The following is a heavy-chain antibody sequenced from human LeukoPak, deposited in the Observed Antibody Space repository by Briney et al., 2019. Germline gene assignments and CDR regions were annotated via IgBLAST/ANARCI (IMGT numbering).Heavy chain of an antibody. V-gene: IGHV4-61*02. J-gene: IGHJ5*02. CDR1: GGSISSADYY. CDR3: ARYCSGGRCSST. Sequence: SQTLSLTCTVSGGSISSADYYWGWIRQPAGKRLEWIGRFYTSGSIDYNPFLKSRVIISVNTSKNQSSLNLSSVTAADTAVYYCARYCSGGRCSSTWGQGTLVTVSS. D-gene: IGHD2-15*01. CDR2: FYTSGSI.